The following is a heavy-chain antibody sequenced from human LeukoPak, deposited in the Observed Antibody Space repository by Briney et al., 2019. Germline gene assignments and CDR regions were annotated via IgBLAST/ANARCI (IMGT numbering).Heavy chain of an antibody. CDR1: GYTFKYYN. D-gene: IGHD1-26*01. V-gene: IGHV1-69-2*01. J-gene: IGHJ4*02. Sequence: VKISCKASGYTFKYYNMHWVQQAPAKGMEWMGRIDPEDGQVIYGETLRGRVTISADTSEDTIDMELTSLTSDDTAMYFCARVTGLLQLDYWGQGTLGTVSS. CDR3: ARVTGLLQLDY. CDR2: IDPEDGQV.